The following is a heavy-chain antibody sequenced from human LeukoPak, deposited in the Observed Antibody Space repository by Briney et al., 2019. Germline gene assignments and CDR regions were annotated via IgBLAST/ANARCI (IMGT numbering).Heavy chain of an antibody. J-gene: IGHJ6*03. D-gene: IGHD3-10*01. CDR2: IGSSGDIT. Sequence: GALRLSCAASGFTFSSYAMSWVRPAPGMGLEWVSSIGSSGDITYYADSVKGRFTISRDNSKNTLYLQMNSLRAEDTAVYYCAKGGMVRGVIMTSYYYYYYMDVWGKGTTVTVSS. V-gene: IGHV3-23*01. CDR1: GFTFSSYA. CDR3: AKGGMVRGVIMTSYYYYYYMDV.